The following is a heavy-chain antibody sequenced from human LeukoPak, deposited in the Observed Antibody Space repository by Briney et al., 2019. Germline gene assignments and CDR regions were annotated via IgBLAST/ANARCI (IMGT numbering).Heavy chain of an antibody. CDR1: GFTFSSYE. CDR3: ARDPYSGNYGAYYYYYMDV. Sequence: GGSLRLSCAASGFTFSSYEMNWVRQAPGQRLEWVSSITSGSSYIYYADSVKGRFTISRDNAKSSLYLQMDSLRAEDTAVYYCARDPYSGNYGAYYYYYMDVWGKGTTVTISS. CDR2: ITSGSSYI. V-gene: IGHV3-21*01. J-gene: IGHJ6*03. D-gene: IGHD1-26*01.